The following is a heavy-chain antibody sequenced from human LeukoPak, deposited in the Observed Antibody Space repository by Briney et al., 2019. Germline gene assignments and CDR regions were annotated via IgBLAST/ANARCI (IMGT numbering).Heavy chain of an antibody. V-gene: IGHV4-30-2*01. CDR3: ARVREQLVIDY. J-gene: IGHJ4*02. Sequence: PSETLSLACTVSGGSINTDHYYWSRIRQPPGKGVEDIGYIYHRGSTYYNPSHKSRVTISVDTSKNQFSLKLSSVTAADTAVYYCARVREQLVIDYWGQGTLVTVSS. D-gene: IGHD6-6*01. CDR2: IYHRGST. CDR1: GGSINTDHYY.